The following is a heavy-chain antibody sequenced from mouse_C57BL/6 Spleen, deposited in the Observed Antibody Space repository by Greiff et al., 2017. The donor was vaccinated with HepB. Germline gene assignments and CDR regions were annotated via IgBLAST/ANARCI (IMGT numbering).Heavy chain of an antibody. CDR3: ARRLQGGYAMDY. D-gene: IGHD3-2*02. V-gene: IGHV1-18*01. Sequence: VQLQQSGPELVKPGASVKIPCKASGYTFTDYNMDWVKQSHGKSLEWIGDINPNNGGTIYNQKFKGKATLTVDKSSSTAYMELRSLTSEDTAVYYCARRLQGGYAMDYWGQGTSVTVSS. J-gene: IGHJ4*01. CDR1: GYTFTDYN. CDR2: INPNNGGT.